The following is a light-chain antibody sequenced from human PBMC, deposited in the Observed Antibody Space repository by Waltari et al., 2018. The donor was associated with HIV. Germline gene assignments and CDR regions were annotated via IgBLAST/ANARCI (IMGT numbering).Light chain of an antibody. CDR3: QSTDSAGTHVL. Sequence: YGLTQPPSVSVSPGQTATIACSGDSLSRQYSAWYQQKAGQAPPLLIYKDSVRSSEIPERFAGSTSGTTVTLTISGVQAEDEADYCCQSTDSAGTHVLFGGGTRLNVL. J-gene: IGLJ2*01. CDR2: KDS. CDR1: SLSRQY. V-gene: IGLV3-25*03.